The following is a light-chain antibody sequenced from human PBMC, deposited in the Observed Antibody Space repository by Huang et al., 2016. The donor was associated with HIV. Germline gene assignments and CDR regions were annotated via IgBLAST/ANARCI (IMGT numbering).Light chain of an antibody. CDR1: QSVRSSS. V-gene: IGKV3-20*01. J-gene: IGKJ3*01. CDR2: GAS. CDR3: HQYGSPPFT. Sequence: EIVLTHSPGTLSLSPGERATLSCRASQSVRSSSLAWYLQKPRQAPTLLIHGASTRATEIPDRFSGSGSGTDFTLPISRLEPEDFAVYYCHQYGSPPFTFGPGTKVDIK.